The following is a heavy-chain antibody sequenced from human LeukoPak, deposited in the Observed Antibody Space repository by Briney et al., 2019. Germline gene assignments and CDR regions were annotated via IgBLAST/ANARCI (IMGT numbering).Heavy chain of an antibody. V-gene: IGHV1-24*01. CDR3: ARAHYYDSSGYQWNWFDP. Sequence: ASVKVSCKVSGYTLTELSMHWVRQAPGKGLEWMGGFDPEDGETIYAQKFQGRVTMTEDTSTDTAYMELSSLRSEDTAVYYCARAHYYDSSGYQWNWFDPWGQGTLVTVSS. CDR1: GYTLTELS. J-gene: IGHJ5*02. D-gene: IGHD3-22*01. CDR2: FDPEDGET.